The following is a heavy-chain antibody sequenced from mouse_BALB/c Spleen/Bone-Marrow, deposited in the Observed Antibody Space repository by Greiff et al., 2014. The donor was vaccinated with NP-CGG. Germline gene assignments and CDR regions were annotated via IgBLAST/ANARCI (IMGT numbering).Heavy chain of an antibody. CDR2: IDPANGNT. V-gene: IGHV14-3*02. D-gene: IGHD1-1*01. J-gene: IGHJ2*01. Sequence: EVQLQESXAELVKPGASVKLSCTASGFNIKDTYMHWVKQRPEQGLEWIGRIDPANGNTKYDPKFQGKATITADTSSNTAYLQLSSLTSEDTAVYYCARYYYGSSYFDYWGQGTTLTVSS. CDR3: ARYYYGSSYFDY. CDR1: GFNIKDTY.